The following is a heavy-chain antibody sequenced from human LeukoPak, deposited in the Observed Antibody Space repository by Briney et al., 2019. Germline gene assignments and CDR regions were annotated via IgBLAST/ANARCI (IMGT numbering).Heavy chain of an antibody. J-gene: IGHJ6*02. CDR2: ISGSGGST. Sequence: GGSLRLSCAASGFTFSSYAMSWVRQAPGKGLEWVSAISGSGGSTYYADSVKGRFTISRDNSENTLYLQMNSLRAEDTAVYYCAREHIVVGNGMDVWGQGTTVTVSS. CDR3: AREHIVVGNGMDV. D-gene: IGHD2-21*01. CDR1: GFTFSSYA. V-gene: IGHV3-23*01.